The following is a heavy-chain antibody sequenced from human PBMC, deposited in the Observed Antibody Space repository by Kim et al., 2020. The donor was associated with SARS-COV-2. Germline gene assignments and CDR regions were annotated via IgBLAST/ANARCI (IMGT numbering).Heavy chain of an antibody. J-gene: IGHJ5*02. CDR2: IWYDGSNK. CDR3: ARGRDVTGFDP. V-gene: IGHV3-33*01. CDR1: GFTFSSYG. D-gene: IGHD1-20*01. Sequence: GGSLRLSCAASGFTFSSYGMHWVRQAPGKGLEWVAVIWYDGSNKYYADSVKGRFTISRDNSKNTLYLQMNSLRAEDTAVYYCARGRDVTGFDPWGQGTLVTVSS.